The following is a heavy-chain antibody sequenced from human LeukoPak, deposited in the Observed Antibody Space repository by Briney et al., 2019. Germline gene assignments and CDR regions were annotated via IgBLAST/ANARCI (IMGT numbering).Heavy chain of an antibody. J-gene: IGHJ4*02. CDR2: INADGSVK. D-gene: IGHD1-1*01. CDR1: GFTFSSNW. V-gene: IGHV3-7*01. CDR3: AKSLGTGAPYDY. Sequence: TGGSLRLSCAAFGFTFSSNWMSWVRQAPGKGLEWVATINADGSVKHYVDSVKGRFTISRDNAKNSLSLQMDTLRAEDTAVYYCAKSLGTGAPYDYWGQGTLVTVSS.